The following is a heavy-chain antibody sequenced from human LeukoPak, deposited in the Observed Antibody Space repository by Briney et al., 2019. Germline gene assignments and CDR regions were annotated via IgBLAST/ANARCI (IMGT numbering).Heavy chain of an antibody. J-gene: IGHJ5*02. D-gene: IGHD1-26*01. CDR1: GGSISSYY. CDR2: IYYSGST. CDR3: ASESGSFRGWFDP. V-gene: IGHV4-59*01. Sequence: SETLSLTCTVSGGSISSYYWSWIRQPPGKGLEWIGYIYYSGSTNYNPSLKSRVTISVDTSKNQFSLKLSSVTAADTAVYYCASESGSFRGWFDPWGQGTLVTVSS.